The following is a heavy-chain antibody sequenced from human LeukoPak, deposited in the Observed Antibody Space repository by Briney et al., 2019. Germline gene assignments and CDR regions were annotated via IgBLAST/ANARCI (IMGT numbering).Heavy chain of an antibody. V-gene: IGHV4-4*07. CDR2: IYTSGST. J-gene: IGHJ6*03. Sequence: PSETLSLTCTVSGGSISSYYWSWIRQPAGKGLEWIGRIYTSGSTNYNPSLKSRVTISVDTSKNQFSLKLSSVTAADTAVYYCARNKPGYYYYYMDVWGKGTTVTVSS. CDR3: ARNKPGYYYYYMDV. CDR1: GGSISSYY. D-gene: IGHD1/OR15-1a*01.